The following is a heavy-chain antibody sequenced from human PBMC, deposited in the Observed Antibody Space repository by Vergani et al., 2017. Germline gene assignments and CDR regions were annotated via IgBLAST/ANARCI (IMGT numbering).Heavy chain of an antibody. Sequence: QVQLVESGGGVVQPGGSLRLSCIASGFTFRIYGMHWVRQAPGKGLEWVAFIRYDGTKRFYGDSVKGRFTISRDNSQTTVFLQMNSLRADDSAVYYCARGHPVGSYWGQGTLVTVSS. CDR1: GFTFRIYG. CDR3: ARGHPVGSY. CDR2: IRYDGTKR. V-gene: IGHV3-30*02. J-gene: IGHJ4*02. D-gene: IGHD1-26*01.